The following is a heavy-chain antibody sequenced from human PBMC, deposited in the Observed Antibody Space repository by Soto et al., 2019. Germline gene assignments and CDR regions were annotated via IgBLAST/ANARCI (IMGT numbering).Heavy chain of an antibody. CDR2: IYYSGST. J-gene: IGHJ5*02. V-gene: IGHV4-39*01. Sequence: SETLSLTCTVSGGSIRSSSYYWGWIRQPPGKGLEWIGSIYYSGSTYYNPSLKSRVTISVDTSKNQFSLKLSSVTAADTAVYYCARGYYDSSGYYNWFDPWGQGTLVTVSS. CDR3: ARGYYDSSGYYNWFDP. CDR1: GGSIRSSSYY. D-gene: IGHD3-22*01.